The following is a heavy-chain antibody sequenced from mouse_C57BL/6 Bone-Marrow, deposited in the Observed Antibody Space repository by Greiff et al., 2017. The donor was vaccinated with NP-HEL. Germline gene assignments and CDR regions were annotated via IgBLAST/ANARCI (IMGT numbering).Heavy chain of an antibody. CDR2: IDPSDSYT. CDR3: ARGGAY. Sequence: QVQLQQPGAELVMPGASVKLSCKASGYTFTSYWMHWVKQRPGQGLEWIGEIDPSDSYTNYNQKFKGKSTLSVDKSSRTAYMQLSSLTSEDSAVYYCARGGAYWGQGTLVTVSA. V-gene: IGHV1-69*01. J-gene: IGHJ3*01. CDR1: GYTFTSYW.